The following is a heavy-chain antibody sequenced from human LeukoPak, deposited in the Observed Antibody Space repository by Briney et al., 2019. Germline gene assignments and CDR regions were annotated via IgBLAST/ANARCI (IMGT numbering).Heavy chain of an antibody. Sequence: SETLSLTCTVSGGSISSSSYYWGWIRQPPGKGLEWIGSIYYSGSTYYNPSLKSRVTISVDTSKNQFSLKLSSVTAADTAVYYCARRETDTAGGLVEVSQIDYWGQGTLVTVSS. J-gene: IGHJ4*02. CDR2: IYYSGST. CDR1: GGSISSSSYY. V-gene: IGHV4-39*01. CDR3: ARRETDTAGGLVEVSQIDY. D-gene: IGHD2-15*01.